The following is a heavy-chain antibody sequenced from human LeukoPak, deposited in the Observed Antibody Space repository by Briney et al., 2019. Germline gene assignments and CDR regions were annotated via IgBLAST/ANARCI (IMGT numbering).Heavy chain of an antibody. CDR3: ARDYFRMVRGVMGLFDY. CDR2: ISAYNGNT. D-gene: IGHD3-10*01. CDR1: GYTFTSYG. Sequence: ASVKVSCKASGYTFTSYGISWVRQAPGQGLEWMGWISAYNGNTNYPQKLQGRVTMTTDTSTSTAYMELRSLRSDDTAVYYCARDYFRMVRGVMGLFDYWGQGTLVTVSS. J-gene: IGHJ4*02. V-gene: IGHV1-18*01.